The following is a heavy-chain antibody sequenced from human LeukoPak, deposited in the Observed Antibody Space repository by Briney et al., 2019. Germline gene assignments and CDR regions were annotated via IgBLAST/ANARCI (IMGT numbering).Heavy chain of an antibody. V-gene: IGHV3-21*01. D-gene: IGHD1-26*01. CDR3: XXXXXXXXXXXXXSGSYLVY. Sequence: GGSLRLSCAASGSTFSSYSMNWVRQAPGKGLEWVSSISSSSSYIYYADSVKGRFTISRDNAKNSLYLQMNSLRAEDTAVYYCXXXXXXXXXXXXXSGSYLVYWGQGTLVTVSS. CDR1: GSTFSSYS. J-gene: IGHJ4*02. CDR2: ISSSSSYI.